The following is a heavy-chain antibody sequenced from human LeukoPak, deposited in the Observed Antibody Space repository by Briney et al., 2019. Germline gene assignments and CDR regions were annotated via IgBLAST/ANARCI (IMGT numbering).Heavy chain of an antibody. J-gene: IGHJ4*02. D-gene: IGHD3-22*01. Sequence: LPGGSLRLSCAASGFTFSSYGMHWVRQAPGKGLEWVAFIRYDGSNKYYADSVKGRFTISRDNSKNTLYLQMNSLRAEDTAVYYCATSRDYYDNNGYYPYYFDYWGQGTLVTVSS. CDR3: ATSRDYYDNNGYYPYYFDY. CDR1: GFTFSSYG. V-gene: IGHV3-30*02. CDR2: IRYDGSNK.